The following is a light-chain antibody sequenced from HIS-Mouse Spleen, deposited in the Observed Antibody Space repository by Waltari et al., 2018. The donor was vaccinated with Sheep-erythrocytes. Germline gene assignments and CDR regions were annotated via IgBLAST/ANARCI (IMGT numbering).Light chain of an antibody. V-gene: IGLV2-23*01. J-gene: IGLJ3*02. CDR1: SSDVGSYNL. CDR3: CSYAGSSTPWV. CDR2: GGS. Sequence: QSALTQPASVSGSPGQSITISCTGTSSDVGSYNLVSWYQQHPGKAPERMIYGGSKQPAGVSNRFSASKSGNTASLTISGLQAEDEADYYCCSYAGSSTPWVFGGGTKLTVL.